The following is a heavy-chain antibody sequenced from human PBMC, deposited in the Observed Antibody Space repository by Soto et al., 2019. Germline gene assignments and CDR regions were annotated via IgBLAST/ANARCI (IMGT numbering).Heavy chain of an antibody. CDR1: GYTFTSYD. CDR3: ARDFEPGRSSYDFWSGYYRPYYYYYMDV. V-gene: IGHV1-8*01. D-gene: IGHD3-3*01. J-gene: IGHJ6*03. Sequence: GASVKVSCKASGYTFTSYDINWVRQATGQGLEWMGWMNPNSGNTGYAQKFQGRVTMTRNTSISTAYMELSSLRSEDTAVYYCARDFEPGRSSYDFWSGYYRPYYYYYMDVWGKGTTVTVSS. CDR2: MNPNSGNT.